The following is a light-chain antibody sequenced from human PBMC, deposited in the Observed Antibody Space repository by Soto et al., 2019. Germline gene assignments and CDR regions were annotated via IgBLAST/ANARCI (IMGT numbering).Light chain of an antibody. CDR2: NNN. J-gene: IGLJ2*01. Sequence: QSVLTQPPSASGTPGQRVTISCSGSSSNIGSNTVSWYQQLPGTAPRLLIYNNNQRPSGVPDRFSDSKSGTSASLAISGLQSEDEADYYCAAWDDSLNGPVFGGGTQLTVL. CDR3: AAWDDSLNGPV. V-gene: IGLV1-44*01. CDR1: SSNIGSNT.